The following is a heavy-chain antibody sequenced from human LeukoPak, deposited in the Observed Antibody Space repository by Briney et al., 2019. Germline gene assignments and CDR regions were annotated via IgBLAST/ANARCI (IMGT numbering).Heavy chain of an antibody. CDR3: ARERTVAVAGTGWDFDL. J-gene: IGHJ2*01. CDR1: GGSISSYY. D-gene: IGHD6-19*01. Sequence: SETLSLTCTVSGGSISSYYWSWIRQPPGKGLEWIGYIYYSGSTNYNPSLKSRVTISVDTSKNQFSLSLSSVTAADTAVYYCARERTVAVAGTGWDFDLWGRGTLVTVSS. CDR2: IYYSGST. V-gene: IGHV4-59*01.